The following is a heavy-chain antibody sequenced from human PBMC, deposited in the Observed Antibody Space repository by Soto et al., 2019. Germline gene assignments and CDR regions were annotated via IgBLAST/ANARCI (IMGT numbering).Heavy chain of an antibody. D-gene: IGHD6-13*01. CDR3: ARGVPAAGTDWYDP. CDR1: GGSISNYY. Sequence: CLTCPVSGGSISNYYWSWIRQSAEKRLEWIGRVSSTGSSYYNPSLKSRVTISVDTSKNQVSLHLTSVTAADTAVYYCARGVPAAGTDWYDPWGQGTLVTVSS. J-gene: IGHJ5*02. CDR2: VSSTGSS. V-gene: IGHV4-4*07.